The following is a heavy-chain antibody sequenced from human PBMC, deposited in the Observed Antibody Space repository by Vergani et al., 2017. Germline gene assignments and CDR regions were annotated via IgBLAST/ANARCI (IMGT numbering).Heavy chain of an antibody. CDR3: ARLYYYDSSGYHTQGMDV. CDR2: IDWDDDK. D-gene: IGHD3-22*01. Sequence: QVTLRESGPALVKPTQTLTLTCTFSGFSLSTSGMCVSWIRQPPGKALEWLALIDWDDDKYYSTSLKTRLTISKDTSKNQVVLTMTNMDPVDTATYYCARLYYYDSSGYHTQGMDVWGQGTTVTVSS. CDR1: GFSLSTSGMC. J-gene: IGHJ6*02. V-gene: IGHV2-70*01.